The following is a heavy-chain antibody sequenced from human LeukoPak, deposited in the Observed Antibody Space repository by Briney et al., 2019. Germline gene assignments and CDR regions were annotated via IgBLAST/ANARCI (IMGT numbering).Heavy chain of an antibody. Sequence: SETLSLTCTVPGGSISSGGYYWSWIRQPPGKGLEWIGEINHSGSTNYNPSLKSRVTISVDTSKNQFSLKLSSVTAADTAVYYCASQAVTTTFDYWGQGTLVTVSS. CDR1: GGSISSGGYY. J-gene: IGHJ4*02. V-gene: IGHV4-39*07. D-gene: IGHD4-11*01. CDR2: INHSGST. CDR3: ASQAVTTTFDY.